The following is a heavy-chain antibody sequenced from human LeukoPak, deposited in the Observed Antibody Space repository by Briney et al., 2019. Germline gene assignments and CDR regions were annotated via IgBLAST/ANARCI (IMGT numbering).Heavy chain of an antibody. CDR2: IYTRGST. V-gene: IGHV4-61*02. CDR3: SRVGWGSASYFDY. D-gene: IGHD2-8*02. Sequence: KTSETLSLTCTLSGGSLSRGSYYWRWISQPAARGLEWIVRIYTRGSTHYNPSLTSRVTISVDTYKKQFSLKLSSVAAADAAVYYCSRVGWGSASYFDYWGQGTLVTVSS. J-gene: IGHJ4*02. CDR1: GGSLSRGSYY.